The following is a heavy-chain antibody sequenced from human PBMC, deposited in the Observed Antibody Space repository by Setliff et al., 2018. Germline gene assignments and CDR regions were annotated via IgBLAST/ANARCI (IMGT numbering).Heavy chain of an antibody. CDR1: GGTFSSYA. D-gene: IGHD2-2*02. Sequence: SVKVSCKASGGTFSSYAISWVRQAPGQGLEWMRGIIPIFGTANYAQKFQGRVTITADESTSTAYMELSSLRSEDTAVYYCARDSRGLVPAAIEGSYYYYGMDVWGQGTTVTVSS. V-gene: IGHV1-69*13. CDR2: IIPIFGTA. CDR3: ARDSRGLVPAAIEGSYYYYGMDV. J-gene: IGHJ6*02.